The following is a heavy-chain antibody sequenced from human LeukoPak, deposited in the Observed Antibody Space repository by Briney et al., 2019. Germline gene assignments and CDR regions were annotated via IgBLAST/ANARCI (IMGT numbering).Heavy chain of an antibody. J-gene: IGHJ4*02. Sequence: GGYLRLYCAASGLPFSHSGMLWVRQAPGKGLVGVTFIRYDGSNKYYADSVKGRFTISRDNSKNSLYLHMNSRRGEDAAVYYCFGITVTDVPYWGEGTLVTVSS. D-gene: IGHD1-7*01. CDR3: FGITVTDVPY. CDR1: GLPFSHSG. V-gene: IGHV3-30*02. CDR2: IRYDGSNK.